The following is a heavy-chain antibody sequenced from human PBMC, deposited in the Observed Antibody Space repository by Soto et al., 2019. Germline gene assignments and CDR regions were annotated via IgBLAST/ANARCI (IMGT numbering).Heavy chain of an antibody. V-gene: IGHV1-3*01. CDR3: AAAPYYYDSSGYPRVDWFDP. J-gene: IGHJ5*02. CDR1: GYTFSKFP. Sequence: ASVKVSCKASGYTFSKFPIHWVRQAPGQRLEWMGWTNPGNGNTRYSQKFQERVTITRDMSTSTAYMELSSLRSEDTAVYYSAAAPYYYDSSGYPRVDWFDPGGRGTLVTFS. CDR2: TNPGNGNT. D-gene: IGHD3-22*01.